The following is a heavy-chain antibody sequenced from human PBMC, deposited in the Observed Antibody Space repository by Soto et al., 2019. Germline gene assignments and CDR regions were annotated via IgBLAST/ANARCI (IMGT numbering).Heavy chain of an antibody. CDR1: GYSIRDFF. CDR3: ARLGGVAARTFDY. V-gene: IGHV4-59*01. CDR2: IWYSGRT. D-gene: IGHD6-6*01. J-gene: IGHJ4*02. Sequence: PXETLSLTCTVSGYSIRDFFWSWLRQPPGKGLEWIGYIWYSGRTDYNPSLNNRVKISIETSKTQFSLTLSSVTAADTAVYYCARLGGVAARTFDYWGQGPLVTSPQ.